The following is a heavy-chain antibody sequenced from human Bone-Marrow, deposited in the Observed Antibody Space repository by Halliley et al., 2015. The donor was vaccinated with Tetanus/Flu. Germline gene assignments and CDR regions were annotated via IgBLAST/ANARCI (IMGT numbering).Heavy chain of an antibody. CDR1: GFNFGDYA. CDR3: TRRGRNGAFGH. Sequence: SLRLSCTASGFNFGDYAMTWVRQAPGKGLEWVGFIRSKAYGGTTEYAAPVKGRFTITRDDSKSIAYLQVNSLKIEDTAVYSCTRRGRNGAFGHWGQGTMGAVSS. J-gene: IGHJ3*01. D-gene: IGHD1-1*01. V-gene: IGHV3-49*04. CDR2: IRSKAYGGTT.